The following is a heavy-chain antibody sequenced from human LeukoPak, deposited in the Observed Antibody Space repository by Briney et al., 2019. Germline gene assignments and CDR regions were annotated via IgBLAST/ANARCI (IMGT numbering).Heavy chain of an antibody. J-gene: IGHJ5*02. D-gene: IGHD3-22*01. Sequence: ASVKVSCKASGYTFTSYGISWVRQAPGQGLEWMGWISAYNGNTNYAQKLQGRVTMTTDTSTSTAYMELRSLRSDDTAVYYCARDPVYYDSSGYFSWGQGTLVTVSS. CDR1: GYTFTSYG. CDR3: ARDPVYYDSSGYFS. V-gene: IGHV1-18*01. CDR2: ISAYNGNT.